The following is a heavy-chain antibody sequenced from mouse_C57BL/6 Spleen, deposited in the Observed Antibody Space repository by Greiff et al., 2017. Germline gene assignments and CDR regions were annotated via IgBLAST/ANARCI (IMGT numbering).Heavy chain of an antibody. CDR3: AEGGYDGPWFAY. V-gene: IGHV1-4*01. J-gene: IGHJ3*01. D-gene: IGHD2-2*01. CDR2: INPSSGYT. Sequence: VQLQQSGAELARPGASVKMSCKASGYTFTSYTMHWVKQRPGQGLEWIGYINPSSGYTKYNQKFKDKATLTADKSSSTAYMQLSSLTSEDSAVYYCAEGGYDGPWFAYWGQGTLVTVSA. CDR1: GYTFTSYT.